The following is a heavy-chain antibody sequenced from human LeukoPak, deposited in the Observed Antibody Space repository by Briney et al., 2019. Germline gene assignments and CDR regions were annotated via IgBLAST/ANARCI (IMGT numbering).Heavy chain of an antibody. D-gene: IGHD2-15*01. Sequence: PGGSLRLSCAASGFTFSSYAMSWVRQAPGKGLEWVSGISGSGGRTYYADSVKGRFTISRDNSKNTLYVQMNSLRAEDTAVYYCAKARGFCSGGSCYNPFDPWGQGTLVTVSS. V-gene: IGHV3-23*01. J-gene: IGHJ5*02. CDR2: ISGSGGRT. CDR3: AKARGFCSGGSCYNPFDP. CDR1: GFTFSSYA.